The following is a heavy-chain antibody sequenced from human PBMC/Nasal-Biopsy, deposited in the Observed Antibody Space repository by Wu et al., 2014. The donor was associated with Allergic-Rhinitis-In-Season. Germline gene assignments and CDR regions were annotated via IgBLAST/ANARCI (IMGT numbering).Heavy chain of an antibody. CDR1: GGSIGAYY. CDR3: AGDRGQGYGGNGNFDS. V-gene: IGHV4-4*07. D-gene: IGHD4-23*01. Sequence: LSLTCSVSGGSIGAYYWNWIRQPAGKGLEWIGRVHSGGSTNYKPSLNSRVTISLDRSKNQFSLKLSSVTAADTAVYYCAGDRGQGYGGNGNFDSWGQGTLVTVSS. CDR2: VHSGGST. J-gene: IGHJ4*02.